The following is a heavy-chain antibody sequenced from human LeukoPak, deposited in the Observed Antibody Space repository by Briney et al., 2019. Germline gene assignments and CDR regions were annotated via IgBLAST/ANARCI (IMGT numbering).Heavy chain of an antibody. CDR3: ASSTHERFLESYDY. CDR1: GGTFSSYA. J-gene: IGHJ4*02. CDR2: IIPIFGTA. D-gene: IGHD3-3*01. V-gene: IGHV1-69*05. Sequence: GASVKVSCKASGGTFSSYAISWVRQAPGQGLEWMGGIIPIFGTANYAQKFQGRVTITTDESTSTAYMELSSLRSEDTAVYYCASSTHERFLESYDYWGQGTLVTVSS.